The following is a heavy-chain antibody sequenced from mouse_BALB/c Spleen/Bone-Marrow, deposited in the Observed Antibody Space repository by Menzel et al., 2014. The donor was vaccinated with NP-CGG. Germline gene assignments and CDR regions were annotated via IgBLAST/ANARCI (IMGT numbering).Heavy chain of an antibody. V-gene: IGHV14-3*02. CDR2: IDPANGNT. CDR3: ASYYDGSSSYAY. Sequence: EVQLQQSGAELVKPGASVTLSCTASGFNIKDTYMHWVKQRPEQGLEWIGRIDPANGNTKYDPNFQGKATITADTSSNTAYLQLSSLTSEDTAVYYCASYYDGSSSYAYWGQGTLVTVSA. D-gene: IGHD1-1*01. CDR1: GFNIKDTY. J-gene: IGHJ3*01.